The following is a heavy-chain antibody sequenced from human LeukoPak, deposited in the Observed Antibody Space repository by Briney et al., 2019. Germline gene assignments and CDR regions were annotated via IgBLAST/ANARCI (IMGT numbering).Heavy chain of an antibody. CDR1: GGSISRYY. D-gene: IGHD3-10*01. CDR2: IYTSGST. J-gene: IGHJ4*02. Sequence: PSETLSLTCTVSGGSISRYYWSWIRQPAGKGLEWIGRIYTSGSTNYNPSLKSRVTMSVDTSKNQFSLKLSSVTAADTAVYYCARDDYYGSGTYFDYWGQGTLVTVS. V-gene: IGHV4-4*07. CDR3: ARDDYYGSGTYFDY.